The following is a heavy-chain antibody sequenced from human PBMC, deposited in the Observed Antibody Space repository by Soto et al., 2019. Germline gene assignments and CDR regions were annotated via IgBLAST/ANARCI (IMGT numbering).Heavy chain of an antibody. CDR3: ARGLLEWLSHPYYGTDV. D-gene: IGHD3-3*01. CDR1: GGSISSGGYY. Sequence: QVQLQESGPGLVKPSQTLSLTCTVSGGSISSGGYYWSWIRQHPGKGLEWIGYIYDSGNTYYNPSLVSLVPIPVDTFKNQFSLKLSSVTAADTAVYYCARGLLEWLSHPYYGTDVWGQGPTVTVSS. V-gene: IGHV4-31*01. CDR2: IYDSGNT. J-gene: IGHJ6*02.